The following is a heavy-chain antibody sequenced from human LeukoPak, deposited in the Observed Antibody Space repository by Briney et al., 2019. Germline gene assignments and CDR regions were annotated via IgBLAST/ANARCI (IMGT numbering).Heavy chain of an antibody. Sequence: ASVKVSCKASGYTFTSFDINWVRQATGQGLEWMGWMNPHSGNTGYAQKFQGRVTMTRNTSISTAYMELSSLRSEDTAMYYCARDYVVDLNYYYYFGMDVWGQGTTVTVSS. V-gene: IGHV1-8*01. D-gene: IGHD3-16*01. J-gene: IGHJ6*02. CDR2: MNPHSGNT. CDR1: GYTFTSFD. CDR3: ARDYVVDLNYYYYFGMDV.